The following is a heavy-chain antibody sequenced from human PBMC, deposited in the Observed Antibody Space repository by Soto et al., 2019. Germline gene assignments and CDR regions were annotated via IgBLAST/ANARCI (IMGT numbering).Heavy chain of an antibody. CDR2: IKQDGSEK. D-gene: IGHD6-13*01. V-gene: IGHV3-7*01. CDR1: GFTFSSYW. Sequence: GGSLRLSCAASGFTFSSYWMSWVRQAPGKGLEWVANIKQDGSEKYYVDSVKGRFTISRDNAKNSLYLQMNSLRAEDTAVYYCARDHGYSSSWPYFNDYWGQGTLVTVSS. J-gene: IGHJ4*02. CDR3: ARDHGYSSSWPYFNDY.